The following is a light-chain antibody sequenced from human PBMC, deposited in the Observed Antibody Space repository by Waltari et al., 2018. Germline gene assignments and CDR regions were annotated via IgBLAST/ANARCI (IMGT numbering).Light chain of an antibody. CDR1: SNDVGGYNS. V-gene: IGLV2-14*01. CDR2: DVS. CDR3: SSQSSNNVVL. Sequence: QSALTHPASVSGSPGQSVTIFCTGTSNDVGGYNSVSWYQEHPGQAPRGIIYDVSDRPSGVSDRFSGSKSGNTASLTISGLQAEDEADYYCSSQSSNNVVLFGGGTKLTVL. J-gene: IGLJ2*01.